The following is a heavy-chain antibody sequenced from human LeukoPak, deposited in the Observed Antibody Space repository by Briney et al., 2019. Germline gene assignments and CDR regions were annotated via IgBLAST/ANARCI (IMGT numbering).Heavy chain of an antibody. Sequence: GGSLRLSCAASGFTFSSYSMNWVRQAPGKGLEGVANIKPDGGEKYYVDSVKGRFTISRDNAKNSLYLQMNSLRAEDTAVYSCARDKTRGLGYSYSKSGNYFDYWGQGTLVTVSS. CDR2: IKPDGGEK. V-gene: IGHV3-7*01. D-gene: IGHD5-18*01. CDR3: ARDKTRGLGYSYSKSGNYFDY. J-gene: IGHJ4*02. CDR1: GFTFSSYS.